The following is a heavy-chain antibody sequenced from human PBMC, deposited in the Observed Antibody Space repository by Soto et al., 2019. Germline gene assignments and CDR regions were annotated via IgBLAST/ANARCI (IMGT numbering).Heavy chain of an antibody. CDR3: ARDYYDSSGEYWFDP. D-gene: IGHD3-22*01. V-gene: IGHV1-18*01. Sequence: VSCKASGSTFTSSGISWVRQAPGQGLEWMGWISAYNGNANYAQKLQGRVPMTTDTSTSTAYVELRSLESDDTAVYYCARDYYDSSGEYWFDPWDQGTLVTVSS. J-gene: IGHJ5*02. CDR2: ISAYNGNA. CDR1: GSTFTSSG.